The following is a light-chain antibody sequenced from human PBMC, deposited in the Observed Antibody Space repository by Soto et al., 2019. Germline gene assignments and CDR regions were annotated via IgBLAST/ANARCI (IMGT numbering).Light chain of an antibody. CDR2: EVT. Sequence: QSALSQPASVSGSPGQTITISCTGTSTDVGGYNAVSWYQHHPGKAPKLIIYEVTHRPSGVSNRFSGSKSGNTASLTISGLQAEDEADYYCSSHTSSSSPYVFGTGTKLTVL. V-gene: IGLV2-14*01. CDR1: STDVGGYNA. J-gene: IGLJ1*01. CDR3: SSHTSSSSPYV.